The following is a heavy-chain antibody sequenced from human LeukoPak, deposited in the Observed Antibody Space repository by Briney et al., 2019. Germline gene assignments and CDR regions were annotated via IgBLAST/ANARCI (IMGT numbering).Heavy chain of an antibody. J-gene: IGHJ5*01. CDR3: ARGVQYSGYDHNWFDS. V-gene: IGHV3-74*01. D-gene: IGHD5-12*01. CDR1: GFTFSSYW. CDR2: IHTDGSNT. Sequence: GGSLRLSCAASGFTFSSYWMHWVRQAPGKGLVWVSRIHTDGSNTGYADSVKGRFTISRDNAKNTVYLQMNSLRAEDTAVYFCARGVQYSGYDHNWFDSWGQGTLVTVS.